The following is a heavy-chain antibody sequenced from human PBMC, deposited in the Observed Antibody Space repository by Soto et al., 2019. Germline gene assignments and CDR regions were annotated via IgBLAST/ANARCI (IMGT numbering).Heavy chain of an antibody. CDR3: ARVPLYTSDIVEVPAVMFEDWFVP. CDR2: IHAGNGDT. V-gene: IGHV1-3*01. J-gene: IGHJ5*02. Sequence: QVQLVQSGAEVKKPGASVKVSCKASGYTFSTYAVQWVRQAPGQSLEWIGWIHAGNGDTKYSQKFHDRVTITRDTSASTTYMQLGSLRSEDTAVYYCARVPLYTSDIVEVPAVMFEDWFVPWGQGTLVTVSS. CDR1: GYTFSTYA. D-gene: IGHD2-2*01.